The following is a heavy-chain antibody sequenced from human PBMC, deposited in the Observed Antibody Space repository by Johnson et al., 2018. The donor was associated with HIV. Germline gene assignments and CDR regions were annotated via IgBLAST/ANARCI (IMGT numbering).Heavy chain of an antibody. CDR1: QFTFSFYY. Sequence: VQLVESGGGLAKPAWSPRLSCAASQFTFSFYYMNCVRQAPGNGLELVGQVNPNGGTTYLIDSGKDRFNISRDNAKNTLHLQMNSLRAEDTAVYYCARVTGPFDIWGQGTMVTVSS. J-gene: IGHJ3*02. V-gene: IGHV3-25*03. CDR2: VNPNGGTT. CDR3: ARVTGPFDI. D-gene: IGHD4-11*01.